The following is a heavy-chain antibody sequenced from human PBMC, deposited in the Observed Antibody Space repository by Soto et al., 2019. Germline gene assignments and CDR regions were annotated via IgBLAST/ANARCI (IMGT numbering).Heavy chain of an antibody. CDR3: ARDLRFGDYYGMDV. V-gene: IGHV4-31*11. CDR2: IYYIGST. Sequence: QVQLQESGPGLVKPSQTLSLTCAVSGGSISSGGYYCSWIRQHPGKGLAWIGYIYYIGSTYYNPSLKSRVTISVDTSKNQFSLKLSSVTAADTAVYYFARDLRFGDYYGMDVWGQGTTVTVSS. J-gene: IGHJ6*02. CDR1: GGSISSGGYY. D-gene: IGHD3-10*01.